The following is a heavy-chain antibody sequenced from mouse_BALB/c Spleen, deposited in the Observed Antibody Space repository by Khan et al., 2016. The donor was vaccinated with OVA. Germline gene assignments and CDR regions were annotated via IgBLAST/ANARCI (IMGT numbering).Heavy chain of an antibody. D-gene: IGHD1-1*01. CDR3: ARVYGGDFDY. CDR2: ITYSGNT. Sequence: EVKLLESGPGLVKPSQSLSLTCTVTGYSITSDYAWNWIRQFPGNKLEWMGFITYSGNTNYNPSLKSRFSITRDTSKNQFFLQLNSVTTEDTATXYCARVYGGDFDYWGQGTTLTVSS. J-gene: IGHJ2*01. CDR1: GYSITSDYA. V-gene: IGHV3-2*02.